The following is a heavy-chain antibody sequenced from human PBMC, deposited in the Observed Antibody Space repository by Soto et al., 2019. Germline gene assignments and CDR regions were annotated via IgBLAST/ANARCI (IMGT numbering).Heavy chain of an antibody. V-gene: IGHV4-34*01. Sequence: SETLSLTCGVNDGFFSGYSWTWIRQSPGKGLEWIGEINYRGGTTYNPSLKSRATIEIDTSKRQFTLTLSSVTAADTALYYCARSYYNILTGYYTWGQGTQVTVSS. CDR2: INYRGGT. D-gene: IGHD3-9*01. J-gene: IGHJ5*02. CDR1: DGFFSGYS. CDR3: ARSYYNILTGYYT.